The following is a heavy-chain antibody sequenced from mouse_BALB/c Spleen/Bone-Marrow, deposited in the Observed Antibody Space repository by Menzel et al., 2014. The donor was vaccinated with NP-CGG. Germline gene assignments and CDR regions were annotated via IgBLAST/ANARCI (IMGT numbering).Heavy chain of an antibody. J-gene: IGHJ2*01. CDR3: ARQTYYDYDGYFDY. V-gene: IGHV5-6*01. D-gene: IGHD2-4*01. Sequence: EVQGVESGGDLVKPGGSLKLSCAASGFTFSSYGMSWVRQTPDKRLEWVATISSGGSYTYYPDSVKGRFTIPRDNAKNTLYLQMSSLKSEDTAMYYCARQTYYDYDGYFDYWGQGTTLTVSS. CDR2: ISSGGSYT. CDR1: GFTFSSYG.